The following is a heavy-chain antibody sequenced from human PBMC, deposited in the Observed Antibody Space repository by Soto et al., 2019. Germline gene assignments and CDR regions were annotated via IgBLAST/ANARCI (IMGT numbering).Heavy chain of an antibody. CDR1: GFTFSSYA. J-gene: IGHJ6*02. Sequence: PGGSLRLSCAASGFTFSSYAMSWVRQAPGKGLEWVSLISWDGGSTYYADSVKGRFTISRDNSKNSLYLQMNSLRTEDTALYYCAKDYGIAFPGLMDVWGQGTTVTVSS. CDR2: ISWDGGST. D-gene: IGHD4-17*01. V-gene: IGHV3-43*02. CDR3: AKDYGIAFPGLMDV.